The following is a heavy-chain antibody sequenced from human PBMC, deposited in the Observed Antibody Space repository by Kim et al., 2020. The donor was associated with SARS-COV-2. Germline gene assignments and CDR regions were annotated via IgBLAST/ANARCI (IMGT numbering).Heavy chain of an antibody. D-gene: IGHD1-26*01. J-gene: IGHJ6*02. V-gene: IGHV3-48*04. Sequence: GGSLRLSCAASGFTFSSYSMNWVRQAPGKGLEWVSYISSSSSTIYYADSVKGRFTISRDNAKNSLYLQMNSLRAEDTAVYYCAREKMGATPPYYYGMDVWGQGTTVTVSS. CDR3: AREKMGATPPYYYGMDV. CDR2: ISSSSSTI. CDR1: GFTFSSYS.